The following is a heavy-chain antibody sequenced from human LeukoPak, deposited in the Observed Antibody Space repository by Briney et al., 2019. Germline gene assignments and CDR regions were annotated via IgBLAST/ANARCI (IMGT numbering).Heavy chain of an antibody. J-gene: IGHJ3*02. V-gene: IGHV3-30*02. CDR2: IRYDGSNK. Sequence: GGSLRLSCAASEFTFSSYGMHWVRQAPGKGLEWVAFIRYDGSNKYYADSVKGRFTISRDNSKNTLYLQMNSLRAEDTAVYYCAKTITIFGVVIVAGIDIWGQGTMVTVSS. D-gene: IGHD3-3*01. CDR3: AKTITIFGVVIVAGIDI. CDR1: EFTFSSYG.